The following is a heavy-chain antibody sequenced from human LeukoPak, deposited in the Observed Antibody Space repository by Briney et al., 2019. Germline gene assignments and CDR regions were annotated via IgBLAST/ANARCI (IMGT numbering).Heavy chain of an antibody. V-gene: IGHV3-74*01. Sequence: PGGSLRLSCAASGFTFGSYWMHWVRQAPGKGLVWVSRINSDGSSTSYADSVKGRFTISRDNAKNTLYLQMNSLRAEDTAVYYCARGGTRDIVVVWGQGTLVTVSS. CDR1: GFTFGSYW. D-gene: IGHD2-2*01. CDR3: ARGGTRDIVVV. CDR2: INSDGSST. J-gene: IGHJ4*02.